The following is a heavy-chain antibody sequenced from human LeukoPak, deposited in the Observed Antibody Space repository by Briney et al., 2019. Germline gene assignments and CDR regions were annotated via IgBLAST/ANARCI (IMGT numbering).Heavy chain of an antibody. D-gene: IGHD6-13*01. CDR2: MSTRDSLI. J-gene: IGHJ4*02. V-gene: IGHV3-11*04. CDR1: GFTFSDYY. Sequence: GGSLRLSCAASGFTFSDYYMSWIGQAPGKGLEWVSYMSTRDSLIYYTDSVKGRFTISRDNAKNSVYLQMNSLRAEDTAVYYCASWAGTATGFSGPFDYWGQGTLVTVSS. CDR3: ASWAGTATGFSGPFDY.